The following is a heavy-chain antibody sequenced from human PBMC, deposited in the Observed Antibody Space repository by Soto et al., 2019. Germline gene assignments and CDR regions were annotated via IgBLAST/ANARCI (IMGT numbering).Heavy chain of an antibody. CDR3: ARGGSAPYSSSWFRGSPGMDV. CDR1: GGSFSGYY. D-gene: IGHD6-13*01. Sequence: SETLSLTCAVYGGSFSGYYWSWIRQPPGKGLEWIGEINHSGSTNYNPSLKSRVTISVDTSKNQFSLKLSSVTAADTAVYYCARGGSAPYSSSWFRGSPGMDVWGQGTTVTVSS. CDR2: INHSGST. J-gene: IGHJ6*02. V-gene: IGHV4-34*01.